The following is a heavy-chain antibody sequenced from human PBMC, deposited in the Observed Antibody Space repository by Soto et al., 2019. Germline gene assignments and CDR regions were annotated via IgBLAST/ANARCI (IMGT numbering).Heavy chain of an antibody. CDR2: ISGSGGST. Sequence: GGSLRLSCAASGFTFSSYAMSWVRQAPGKGLEWVSAISGSGGSTYYADPVKGRFTISRDNSKNTLYLQMNSLRAEDTAVYYCAKATMVAAHRGSYYYGMDVWGQGTTVTVSS. D-gene: IGHD2-15*01. CDR1: GFTFSSYA. J-gene: IGHJ6*02. V-gene: IGHV3-23*01. CDR3: AKATMVAAHRGSYYYGMDV.